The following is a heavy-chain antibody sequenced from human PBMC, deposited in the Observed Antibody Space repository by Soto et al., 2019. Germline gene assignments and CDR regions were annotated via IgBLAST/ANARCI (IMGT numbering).Heavy chain of an antibody. V-gene: IGHV1-69*01. CDR2: IITLFGTS. D-gene: IGHD2-21*02. CDR3: AREVGYGDFSAALLD. J-gene: IGHJ4*02. Sequence: VQLMQSGAEGKKPGSSVQVSCKASGGTFSSNSINWVRQAPGQGLEWMGGIITLFGTSNYAQNFQGRVTITADQSTSTAYMELNSLTSDDTAVYYCAREVGYGDFSAALLDWGQGTLVTVSS. CDR1: GGTFSSNS.